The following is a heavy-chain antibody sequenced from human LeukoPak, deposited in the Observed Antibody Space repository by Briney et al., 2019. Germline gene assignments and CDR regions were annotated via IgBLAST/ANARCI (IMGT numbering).Heavy chain of an antibody. Sequence: GGSLRLSCAASGFTFSNYNMNWVRQAPGKGLEWVSPISSSSTYIYYADSVKGRFTISRDNAKNSLYLQMNSLRAEDTAVFYCARGLPYNDAFDIWGQGTMVTVSS. CDR1: GFTFSNYN. J-gene: IGHJ3*02. CDR2: ISSSSTYI. CDR3: ARGLPYNDAFDI. D-gene: IGHD4-11*01. V-gene: IGHV3-21*01.